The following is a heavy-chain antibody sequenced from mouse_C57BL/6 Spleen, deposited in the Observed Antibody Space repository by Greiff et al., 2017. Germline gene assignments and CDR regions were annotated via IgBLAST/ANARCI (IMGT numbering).Heavy chain of an antibody. CDR2: INPGSGGT. J-gene: IGHJ4*01. CDR3: ARGRDYDSLAMDY. V-gene: IGHV1-54*01. D-gene: IGHD2-4*01. CDR1: GYAFTNYL. Sequence: VQLQQSGAELVRPGTSVKVSCKASGYAFTNYLIEWVKQRPGQGLEWIGVINPGSGGTNYNEKFKGKATLTADKSSSTAYMQLSSLTSEDSAVYFCARGRDYDSLAMDYWGQGTSVTVSS.